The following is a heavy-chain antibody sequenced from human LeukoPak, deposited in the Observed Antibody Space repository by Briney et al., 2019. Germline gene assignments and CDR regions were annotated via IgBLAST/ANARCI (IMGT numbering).Heavy chain of an antibody. CDR1: GGSISSGSYD. V-gene: IGHV4-61*02. J-gene: IGHJ4*02. CDR2: IYSSGST. CDR3: ARSRRGYSGYDY. Sequence: SETLSLTCSVSGGSISSGSYDWSWIRQPAGKGLEWIGRIYSSGSTYYNPSLMSRVSISVDTSKNQFSLKMTSVTAADTAVYYCARSRRGYSGYDYWGQGTLVTVSS. D-gene: IGHD5-12*01.